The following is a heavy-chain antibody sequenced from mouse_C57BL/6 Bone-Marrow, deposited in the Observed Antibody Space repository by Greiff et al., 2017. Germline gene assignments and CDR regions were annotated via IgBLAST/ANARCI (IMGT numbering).Heavy chain of an antibody. CDR3: ARGDYFDY. Sequence: QVQLQQSGAELVMPGASVKLSCKASGYTFTSYWMHWVKQRPGQGLEWIGEIDPSDSYTNYNQKFKGKSTLTVDKSSSTAYMQLSSLTSEDSAVYYCARGDYFDYWGQGPTLTVSS. CDR2: IDPSDSYT. J-gene: IGHJ2*01. CDR1: GYTFTSYW. V-gene: IGHV1-69*01.